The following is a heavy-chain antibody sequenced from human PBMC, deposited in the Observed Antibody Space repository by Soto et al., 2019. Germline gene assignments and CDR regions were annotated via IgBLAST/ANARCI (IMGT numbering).Heavy chain of an antibody. CDR2: IFWDDDK. D-gene: IGHD2-2*01. CDR3: AHRLGSESPVGPIEAYNWFDT. J-gene: IGHJ5*02. CDR1: GFSLSSSGVG. V-gene: IGHV2-5*02. Sequence: QITLRESGPTLVKPTETLTLTCTFSGFSLSSSGVGVGWIRQPPGKALECLALIFWDDDKRYSPSLKTRLTITKDTSKNQVVLTMTNMDPVDTGTYFCAHRLGSESPVGPIEAYNWFDTWGQGTQVTVSS.